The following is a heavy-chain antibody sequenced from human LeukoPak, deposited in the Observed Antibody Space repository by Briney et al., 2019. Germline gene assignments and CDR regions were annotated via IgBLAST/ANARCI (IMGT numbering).Heavy chain of an antibody. V-gene: IGHV4-38-2*02. CDR2: IYHDGST. D-gene: IGHD3-10*01. J-gene: IGHJ4*02. CDR1: GYSVSTNYY. CDR3: AREGLITIVRGVNFGY. Sequence: SETLSLTCTVSGYSVSTNYYWGWIRQPPGKGLEWIGNIYHDGSTYYNPSLKSRVTISVDTSKNQFSLKLTSVTAADTAIYYCAREGLITIVRGVNFGYWGQGTLVSVSS.